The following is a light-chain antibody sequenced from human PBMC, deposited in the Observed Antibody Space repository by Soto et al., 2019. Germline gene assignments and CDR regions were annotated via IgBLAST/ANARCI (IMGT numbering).Light chain of an antibody. CDR2: KAS. CDR1: QTISSW. V-gene: IGKV1-5*03. CDR3: QQYKSYSWT. J-gene: IGKJ1*01. Sequence: DIQMTQSPSTLSGSIGDRVTITCRASQTISSWLAWYQQKPGKAPKLLIYKASTLKSGVPSRFSGSGSGTEFTLTISSLQPDDFATYYCQQYKSYSWTFGQGTKVDI.